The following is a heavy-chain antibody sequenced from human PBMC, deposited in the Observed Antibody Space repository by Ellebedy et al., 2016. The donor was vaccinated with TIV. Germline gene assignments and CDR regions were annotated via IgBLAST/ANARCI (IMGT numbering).Heavy chain of an antibody. Sequence: AASVKVSCKTSGYTFTDYYIHWVRQAPGQGLEWMGWISTENRNTNYAQKFQGRVTLTTETSTNTAYMELTNLRSDDTAVYYCARDQSTAVFDHWGQGTLITVSS. CDR1: GYTFTDYY. J-gene: IGHJ4*02. V-gene: IGHV1-18*04. D-gene: IGHD1-1*01. CDR3: ARDQSTAVFDH. CDR2: ISTENRNT.